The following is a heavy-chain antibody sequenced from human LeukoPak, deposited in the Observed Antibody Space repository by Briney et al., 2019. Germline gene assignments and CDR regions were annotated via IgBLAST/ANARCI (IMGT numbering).Heavy chain of an antibody. V-gene: IGHV4-59*01. D-gene: IGHD3-10*01. CDR1: GVSLSIFY. J-gene: IGHJ6*02. CDR3: ARDEGHYGSAYGMDV. Sequence: SDTLSLPCTVSGVSLSIFYWIYLRPPPGKGLEWIGYIYYSGSTNYNPSLKSRVTILVDTSKNQFSLKLSSVTAADTAVYYCARDEGHYGSAYGMDVWGQGTTVTVSS. CDR2: IYYSGST.